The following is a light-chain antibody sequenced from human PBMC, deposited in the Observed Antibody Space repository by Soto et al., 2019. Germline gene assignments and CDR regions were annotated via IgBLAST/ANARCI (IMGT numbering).Light chain of an antibody. Sequence: EIVMTQSPATLSVSPGERATLSCRASQSVSSNLAWYQQKPGQAPRLLIYGASTRATGIPARFSGSGSGTEFPLTISSPQSEDFAVYYCQQYNNWPPWTFGQGTKLEIK. V-gene: IGKV3-15*01. J-gene: IGKJ2*02. CDR3: QQYNNWPPWT. CDR1: QSVSSN. CDR2: GAS.